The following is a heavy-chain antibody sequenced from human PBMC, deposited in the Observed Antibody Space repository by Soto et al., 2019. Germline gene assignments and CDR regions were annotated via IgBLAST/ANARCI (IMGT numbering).Heavy chain of an antibody. CDR2: IIPILGTA. Sequence: QVQLVQSGAEVKKPGSSVKVSCKASGGTFSSYAISWVRQAPGQGLEWMGGIIPILGTANYAQKFQGRVTMTADESTSTAYMELSSLRSEDTAVYYCARDLGYCSSTSCYGAPYNWFDPWGQGTLVTVSS. D-gene: IGHD2-2*01. V-gene: IGHV1-69*01. J-gene: IGHJ5*02. CDR3: ARDLGYCSSTSCYGAPYNWFDP. CDR1: GGTFSSYA.